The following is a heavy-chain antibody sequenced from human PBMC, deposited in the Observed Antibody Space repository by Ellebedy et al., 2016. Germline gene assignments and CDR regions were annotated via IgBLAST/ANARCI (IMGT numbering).Heavy chain of an antibody. J-gene: IGHJ5*02. Sequence: KVSCXGSGYSFTSYWIGWVRQMPGKGLEWMGIIYPGDSDTRYSPSFQGQVTISADKSISTAYLQWSSLKASNTTMYYCARTFRGCGGDCYDWFDPWGQGTLVTVSS. CDR2: IYPGDSDT. CDR1: GYSFTSYW. D-gene: IGHD2-21*02. CDR3: ARTFRGCGGDCYDWFDP. V-gene: IGHV5-51*01.